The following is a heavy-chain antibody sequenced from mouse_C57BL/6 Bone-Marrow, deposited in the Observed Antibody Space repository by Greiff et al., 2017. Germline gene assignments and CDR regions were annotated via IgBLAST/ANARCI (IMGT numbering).Heavy chain of an antibody. CDR3: AREGVGSFDY. V-gene: IGHV1-62-3*01. Sequence: QVQLQQPGAELVKPGASVKLSCKASGYTFTSYWMHWVKQRPGQGLEWIGRIDPNSGGTNYTEKFKSKATLTVDKSSSTAYMQLSSLTSEDSAVYYCAREGVGSFDYCGKGTPLTVS. CDR1: GYTFTSYW. D-gene: IGHD1-1*01. CDR2: IDPNSGGT. J-gene: IGHJ2*01.